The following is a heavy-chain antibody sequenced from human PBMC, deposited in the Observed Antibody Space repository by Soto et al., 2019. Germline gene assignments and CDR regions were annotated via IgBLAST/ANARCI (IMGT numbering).Heavy chain of an antibody. CDR1: GFTFSSYW. Sequence: GGSLRLSCAASGFTFSSYWMHWVRQAPGEGLEWVAVIYYDGSNKYYADSVKGRFTISRDNSKNMLYLQMNSLRAEDTAVYYCARGHGVATTMGWFDPWGQGTPVTVSS. CDR3: ARGHGVATTMGWFDP. V-gene: IGHV3-33*08. CDR2: IYYDGSNK. J-gene: IGHJ5*02. D-gene: IGHD5-12*01.